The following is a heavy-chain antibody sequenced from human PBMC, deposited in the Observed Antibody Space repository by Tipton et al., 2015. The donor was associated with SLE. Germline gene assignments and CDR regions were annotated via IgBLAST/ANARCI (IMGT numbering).Heavy chain of an antibody. Sequence: QVQLVQSGAEVKKSGASVKVSCKASGYSFTSYYIHWVRQAPGQGLEWMGIIHPSGGSASYAQEIQGRVTMTRDTSTSTVYMELSSLRSEDTAVYYCARGDYYYYYMDVRGKGTTVTVSS. CDR3: ARGDYYYYYMDV. J-gene: IGHJ6*03. CDR2: IHPSGGSA. CDR1: GYSFTSYY. V-gene: IGHV1-46*01.